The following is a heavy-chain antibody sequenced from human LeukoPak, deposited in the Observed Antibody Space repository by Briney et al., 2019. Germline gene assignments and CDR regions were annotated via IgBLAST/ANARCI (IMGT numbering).Heavy chain of an antibody. V-gene: IGHV6-1*01. CDR2: TYYRSKWFN. J-gene: IGHJ6*02. CDR3: ARGRIAYYGMDV. Sequence: SQTLSLTCAISGDRVSSNSAAWNWIRQSPSRGLEWLGRTYYRSKWFNDYAPSMKSRITINPDTAKNQISLHLNSVTPEDTAVYFCARGRIAYYGMDVWGQGTTVTVSS. CDR1: GDRVSSNSAA. D-gene: IGHD6-13*01.